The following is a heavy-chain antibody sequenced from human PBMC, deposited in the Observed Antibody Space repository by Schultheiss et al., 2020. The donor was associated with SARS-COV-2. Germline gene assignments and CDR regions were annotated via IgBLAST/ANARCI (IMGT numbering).Heavy chain of an antibody. D-gene: IGHD2-15*01. CDR1: GFTFRNYW. CDR3: AKGSGGSCYSGLQH. J-gene: IGHJ1*01. V-gene: IGHV3-33*08. Sequence: GESLKISCAASGFTFRNYWMSWVRQAPGKGLEWVAVIWYDGSNKYYADSVKGRFTISRDNSMNTLYLQMNSLRVEDTAIYYCAKGSGGSCYSGLQHWGQGTLVTVSS. CDR2: IWYDGSNK.